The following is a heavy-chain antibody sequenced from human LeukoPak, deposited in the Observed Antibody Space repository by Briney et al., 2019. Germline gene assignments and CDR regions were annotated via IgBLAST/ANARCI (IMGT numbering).Heavy chain of an antibody. CDR2: ISYDGSNK. J-gene: IGHJ5*02. V-gene: IGHV3-30-3*01. CDR1: GFTFSSSA. D-gene: IGHD2-15*01. Sequence: GGSLRLSCAASGFTFSSSAMSWVRQAPGKGLEWVAVISYDGSNKYHADSVKGRFTISRDNSKNTLYLQMNSLRAEDTAVYYCAREGGSCSGGSCYSDGWFDPWGQGTLVTVSS. CDR3: AREGGSCSGGSCYSDGWFDP.